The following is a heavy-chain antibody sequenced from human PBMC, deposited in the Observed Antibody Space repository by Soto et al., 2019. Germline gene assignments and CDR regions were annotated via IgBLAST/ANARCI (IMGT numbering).Heavy chain of an antibody. CDR3: ARYCNGGACYSASLDY. CDR1: PFTFRSYS. Sequence: LRLSCAASPFTFRSYSMHWVRQAPGKGLEWVTSISYDGSKESYADSVKGRFAISRDNSKNTLYLQMNSLRPEDTAVYYCARYCNGGACYSASLDYWGQGTQVTVSS. CDR2: ISYDGSKE. V-gene: IGHV3-30*09. D-gene: IGHD2-15*01. J-gene: IGHJ4*02.